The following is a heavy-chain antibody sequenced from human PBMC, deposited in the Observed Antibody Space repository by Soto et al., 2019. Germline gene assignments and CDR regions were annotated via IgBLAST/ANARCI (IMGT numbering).Heavy chain of an antibody. CDR1: GGTFSSYA. Sequence: PGGSLRLSSAASGGTFSSYAMSWVRQAPGKGLEWVSAISGSGGSTYYADSVKGRFTISRDNSKNTLYLQMNSLRAEDTAVYYCAKCSSNVYYYGSGSFSWGQGTLVTVSS. D-gene: IGHD3-10*01. CDR2: ISGSGGST. J-gene: IGHJ5*02. CDR3: AKCSSNVYYYGSGSFS. V-gene: IGHV3-23*01.